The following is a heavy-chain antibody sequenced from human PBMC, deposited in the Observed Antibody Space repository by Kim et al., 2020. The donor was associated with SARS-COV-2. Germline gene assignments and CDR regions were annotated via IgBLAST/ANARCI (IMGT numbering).Heavy chain of an antibody. D-gene: IGHD3-3*01. V-gene: IGHV3-23*01. CDR2: ISASGGIT. Sequence: GGSLRLSCAASGFTFSSYAMSWVRQAPGKGLEWVSAISASGGITSYADSVKGQFTISRDNSKNTLNLQMNSLIAEDTAVYYCAKRLRFLEWLLSDFDYWGQGTLVTVSS. CDR1: GFTFSSYA. CDR3: AKRLRFLEWLLSDFDY. J-gene: IGHJ4*02.